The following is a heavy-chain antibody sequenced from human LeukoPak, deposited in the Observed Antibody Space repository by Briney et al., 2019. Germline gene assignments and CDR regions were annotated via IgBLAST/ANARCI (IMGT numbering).Heavy chain of an antibody. CDR2: IYYSGST. J-gene: IGHJ6*02. CDR3: ASTTRSGWYYYYGMDV. V-gene: IGHV4-59*08. Sequence: SETLSLTCTVSGGSISSYYWSWIRQPPGKGLEWIGYIYYSGSTNYNPSLKSRVTISVDTSKNQFSLKLSSVTAADTAVYYCASTTRSGWYYYYGMDVWGQGTTVTASS. D-gene: IGHD6-19*01. CDR1: GGSISSYY.